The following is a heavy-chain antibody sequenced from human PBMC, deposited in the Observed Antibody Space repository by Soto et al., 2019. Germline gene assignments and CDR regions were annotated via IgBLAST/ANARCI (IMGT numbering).Heavy chain of an antibody. V-gene: IGHV3-21*01. D-gene: IGHD3-10*01. J-gene: IGHJ3*01. CDR2: ISSTSSVI. Sequence: GGSLRLSCAASGFTFSAYSINWVRQAPGKGLDWVSSISSTSSVIFYAESVRGRFTISRDNAKNSLYLQMNGLRAEDTAVYYCVRGGSGATSADLFDAWGQGTLVTVSS. CDR1: GFTFSAYS. CDR3: VRGGSGATSADLFDA.